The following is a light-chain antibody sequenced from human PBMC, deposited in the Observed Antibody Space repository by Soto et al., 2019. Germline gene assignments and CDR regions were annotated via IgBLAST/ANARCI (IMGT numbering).Light chain of an antibody. Sequence: QSALTQPASVSGSPGQSITISCTGTSSDVCGYNYVSWYQQHSGKAPKLMIYDVSNRPSGVSNRFSGSKSGNTASLTISGLQAEDEADYYCGSYASSSTLYVFGTGTKLTVL. CDR2: DVS. V-gene: IGLV2-14*01. CDR1: SSDVCGYNY. CDR3: GSYASSSTLYV. J-gene: IGLJ1*01.